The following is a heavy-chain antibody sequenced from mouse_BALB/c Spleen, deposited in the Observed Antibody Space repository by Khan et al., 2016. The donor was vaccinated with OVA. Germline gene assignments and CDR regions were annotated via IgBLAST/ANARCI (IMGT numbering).Heavy chain of an antibody. Sequence: QVQLKQSGAELARPGASVKLSCKASGYTFTDYYINWMRQRTGQGLEWIGEIYPGSDNIFYTEKFKGKATLTADKSSSTAYLQLSSLTSEDSAVYFCAREWAAWFAYWGQGTLVTVSA. CDR2: IYPGSDNI. CDR1: GYTFTDYY. CDR3: AREWAAWFAY. V-gene: IGHV1-77*01. J-gene: IGHJ3*01.